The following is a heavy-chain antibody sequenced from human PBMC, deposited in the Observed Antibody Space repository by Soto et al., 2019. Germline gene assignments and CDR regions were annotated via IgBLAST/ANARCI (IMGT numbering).Heavy chain of an antibody. CDR1: GGYLSGYY. Sequence: SETLSLTCAVYGGYLSGYYCSWIRQPPGKGLEWIGEINHSGSTNYNPSLKSRVTISVDTSKNQFSLKLSSVTAADTAVYYCARAQGGSGSYKPRYYYYYMDVWGKGTTVNVSS. CDR2: INHSGST. V-gene: IGHV4-34*01. D-gene: IGHD3-10*01. J-gene: IGHJ6*03. CDR3: ARAQGGSGSYKPRYYYYYMDV.